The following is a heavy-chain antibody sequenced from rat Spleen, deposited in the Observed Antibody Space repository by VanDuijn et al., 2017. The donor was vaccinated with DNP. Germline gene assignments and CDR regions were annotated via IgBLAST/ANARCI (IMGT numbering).Heavy chain of an antibody. J-gene: IGHJ2*01. V-gene: IGHV5-27*01. CDR1: GFTFSNYG. Sequence: EVQLVESGGGLVQPGRSLKLSCAASGFTFSNYGMAWVRQAPKKGLEWVATISTSGGSTYYRDSVKGRFTISRDNAKSTLYLQMDSLRSEDTATYYCTTDSGSFDYWGQGVMVTVSS. D-gene: IGHD4-3*01. CDR3: TTDSGSFDY. CDR2: ISTSGGST.